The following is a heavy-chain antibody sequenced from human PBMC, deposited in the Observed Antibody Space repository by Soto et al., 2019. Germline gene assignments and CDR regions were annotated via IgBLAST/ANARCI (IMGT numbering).Heavy chain of an antibody. J-gene: IGHJ4*02. CDR1: GFTFSSYA. D-gene: IGHD6-13*01. Sequence: EVQLLESGGGLVQPGGSLRLSCAASGFTFSSYAMSWVRQAPGKGLEWVSAISGSGGSTYYADSVTGRFTISRDNSKNTLYLPMNSVRAEDTAVYYCAYSSTPFDYWGQGTLVTVSS. CDR3: AYSSTPFDY. CDR2: ISGSGGST. V-gene: IGHV3-23*01.